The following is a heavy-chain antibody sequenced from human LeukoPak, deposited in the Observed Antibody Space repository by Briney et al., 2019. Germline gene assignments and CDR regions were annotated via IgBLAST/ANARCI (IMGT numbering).Heavy chain of an antibody. D-gene: IGHD1-26*01. Sequence: GGSLRLSCAASGFTFSSYGMPWVRQAPGKGLEWVAVISYDGSNKYYADSVKGRFTISRDNSKNTLYLQMNSLRAEDTAVYYCAKDRRSGSYFYYGMDVWGQGTTVTVSS. CDR3: AKDRRSGSYFYYGMDV. V-gene: IGHV3-30*18. CDR2: ISYDGSNK. J-gene: IGHJ6*02. CDR1: GFTFSSYG.